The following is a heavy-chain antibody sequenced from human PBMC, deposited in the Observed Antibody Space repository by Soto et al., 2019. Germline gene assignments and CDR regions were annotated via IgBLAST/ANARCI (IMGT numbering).Heavy chain of an antibody. CDR1: GFTFSNYE. Sequence: EAQLVESGGGLVQPGGSLRLSCAASGFTFSNYEMHWVRQAPGKGLAYVSGISNNGAHTDYAKSVKGRFTISRDNSENTLYLQMGSLRAEDRALYYCARRGYGSRWPNVYMDVWGKGTTVTVSS. CDR3: ARRGYGSRWPNVYMDV. V-gene: IGHV3-64*01. D-gene: IGHD6-13*01. CDR2: ISNNGAHT. J-gene: IGHJ6*03.